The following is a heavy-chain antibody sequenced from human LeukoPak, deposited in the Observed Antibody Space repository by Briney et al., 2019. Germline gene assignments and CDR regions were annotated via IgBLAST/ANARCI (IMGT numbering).Heavy chain of an antibody. CDR3: AREVYSGRPSRSPFDY. Sequence: SETLSLTCAVYGWSFNDYYWNWVRQPPGKGLEWIGEINARGDTNYNPSLKSRVTISVDTSKKQFSLKLTSVTAADTAVYYCAREVYSGRPSRSPFDYWGQGTLVTVSS. CDR2: INARGDT. D-gene: IGHD6-13*01. V-gene: IGHV4-34*01. J-gene: IGHJ4*02. CDR1: GWSFNDYY.